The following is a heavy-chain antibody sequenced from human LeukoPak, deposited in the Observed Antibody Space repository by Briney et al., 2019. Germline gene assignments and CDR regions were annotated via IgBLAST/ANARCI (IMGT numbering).Heavy chain of an antibody. Sequence: GGSLRLSCAASGFTVSSNYMSWVRQAPGKGLEWVSVFYSGGSTFYADSVKGRFTISRDNSKNTLYLQMNSLRAEDTAVYHCARAPYYYYMDVWGRGTTVTVSS. J-gene: IGHJ6*03. CDR3: ARAPYYYYMDV. CDR2: FYSGGST. V-gene: IGHV3-66*01. CDR1: GFTVSSNY. D-gene: IGHD3-16*01.